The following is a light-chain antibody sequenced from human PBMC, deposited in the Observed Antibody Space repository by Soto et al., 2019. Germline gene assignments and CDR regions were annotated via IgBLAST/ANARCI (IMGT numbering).Light chain of an antibody. CDR1: SSDVGSYNY. Sequence: QSVLTQPASVSGSPGQSITISCTGTSSDVGSYNYVSWYQQHPGKAPKLMIYDVSNRPSGVSNRFSGSKSGNTASLTISGLQAGDEADYYCNSYTGSSTPYVFGTGTKVTVL. CDR2: DVS. V-gene: IGLV2-14*03. J-gene: IGLJ1*01. CDR3: NSYTGSSTPYV.